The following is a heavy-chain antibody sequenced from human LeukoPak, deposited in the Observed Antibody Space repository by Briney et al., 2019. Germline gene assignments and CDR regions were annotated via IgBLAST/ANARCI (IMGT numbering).Heavy chain of an antibody. D-gene: IGHD3-9*01. V-gene: IGHV3-7*01. CDR1: GFTFSSYW. CDR3: ARDRAYYDILTGYSPLDY. CDR2: IKQDGSEK. J-gene: IGHJ4*02. Sequence: PGGSLRLSCAASGFTFSSYWMSWVRQAPGRGLEWVANIKQDGSEKYYVDSVKGRFTISRDNAKNSLYLQMNSLRAEDTAVYYCARDRAYYDILTGYSPLDYWGQGTLVTVSS.